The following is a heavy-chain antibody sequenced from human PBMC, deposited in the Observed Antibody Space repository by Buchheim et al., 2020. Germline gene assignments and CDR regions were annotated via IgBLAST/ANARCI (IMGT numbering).Heavy chain of an antibody. J-gene: IGHJ4*02. V-gene: IGHV4-34*01. CDR2: INHSGST. D-gene: IGHD2-15*01. Sequence: QVQLQQWGAGLLKPSETLSLTCAVYGGSFSGYYWSWIRQPPGKGLEWIGEINHSGSTNYNPSLKSRVTISVDTSKNQVSLKLSSVTAADTAVYYCARGSRGIVVVVAATLFDYWGQGTL. CDR1: GGSFSGYY. CDR3: ARGSRGIVVVVAATLFDY.